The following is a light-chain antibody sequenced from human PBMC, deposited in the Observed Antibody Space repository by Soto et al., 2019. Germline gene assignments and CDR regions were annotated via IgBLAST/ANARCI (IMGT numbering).Light chain of an antibody. CDR2: GNS. CDR3: QSYDSRLSAHNYV. J-gene: IGLJ1*01. Sequence: QSVLTQSPSVSGAPGQRVTISCTGSSSNIGAGYDVHWYQQLPGTAPKLLIYGNSNRPSGVPDRFSGSKSGTSASLAITGLQAEDEADYYCQSYDSRLSAHNYVFGTGTKLTVL. V-gene: IGLV1-40*01. CDR1: SSNIGAGYD.